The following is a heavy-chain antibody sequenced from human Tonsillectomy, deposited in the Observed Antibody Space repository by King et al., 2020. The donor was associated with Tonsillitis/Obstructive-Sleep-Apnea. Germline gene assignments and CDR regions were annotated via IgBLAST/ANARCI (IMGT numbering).Heavy chain of an antibody. CDR2: INGIGGTT. CDR3: AKDERTYFYDSSGYSYDVFDM. D-gene: IGHD3-22*01. J-gene: IGHJ3*02. CDR1: GFLFSSYA. V-gene: IGHV3-23*04. Sequence: VQLVESGGGLVQPGGSLRLSCAASGFLFSSYAMSWVRPAPGKGLEWVSAINGIGGTTNYADSGKGRVTIFSDRYTTTLYLHMNSLRGEDTAVYYCAKDERTYFYDSSGYSYDVFDMWGQGTMVTVSS.